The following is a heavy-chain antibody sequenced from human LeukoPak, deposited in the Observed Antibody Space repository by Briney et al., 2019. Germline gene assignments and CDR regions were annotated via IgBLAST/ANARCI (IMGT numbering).Heavy chain of an antibody. CDR1: GGSISSGSYY. CDR3: ARGSPSAFDY. Sequence: PSETLSLTCTVSGGSISSGSYYCSWIRQPAGKGLEWIGHIYKSGSTNYNPSLKSRVTVSVDTSKNQFSLKLSSVTAADTAVYYCARGSPSAFDYWGQGTLVTVSS. J-gene: IGHJ4*02. V-gene: IGHV4-61*09. CDR2: IYKSGST.